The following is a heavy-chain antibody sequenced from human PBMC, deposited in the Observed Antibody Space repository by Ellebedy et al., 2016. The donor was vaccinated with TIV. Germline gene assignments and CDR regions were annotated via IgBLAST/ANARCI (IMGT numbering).Heavy chain of an antibody. D-gene: IGHD3-3*01. J-gene: IGHJ4*02. CDR3: ARAGGGFLEWLSQDYFDY. CDR2: INSSSTTI. V-gene: IGHV3-48*01. Sequence: GESLKISCAASGFTFCTYDMSWVRQAPGKGLEWVSYINSSSTTIYYADFVKGRFTISRDNAKNSLYLQMNSLRAEDTAVYYCARAGGGFLEWLSQDYFDYWGQGTLVTVSS. CDR1: GFTFCTYD.